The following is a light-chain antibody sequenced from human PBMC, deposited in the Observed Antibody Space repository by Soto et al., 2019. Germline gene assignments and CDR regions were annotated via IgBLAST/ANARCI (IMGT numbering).Light chain of an antibody. J-gene: IGKJ2*01. Sequence: DIPMTQSPSSLSASVGDRVTITCRASQSISSYLNWYQQKPGKAPKLLIYAASSLQSGVPSRFSGSGSGIDFTLTISSLQPEDFATYYCQQSYSTPQTFGQGTKLEIK. CDR2: AAS. V-gene: IGKV1-39*01. CDR1: QSISSY. CDR3: QQSYSTPQT.